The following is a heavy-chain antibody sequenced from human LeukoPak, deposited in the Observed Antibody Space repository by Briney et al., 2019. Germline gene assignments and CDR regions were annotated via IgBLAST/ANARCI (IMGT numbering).Heavy chain of an antibody. CDR1: GYTFTGYY. D-gene: IGHD2-2*01. J-gene: IGHJ6*02. V-gene: IGHV1-2*06. CDR2: INPNSGGT. Sequence: ASVKVSCKASGYTFTGYYMHWVRQAPGQGLEWMGRINPNSGGTNYAQKFQGRVTMTRDTSISTAYMELSRLRSDDTAVYYCARDYVVPAAYDYYYYYGMDVWGQGTTDTVSS. CDR3: ARDYVVPAAYDYYYYYGMDV.